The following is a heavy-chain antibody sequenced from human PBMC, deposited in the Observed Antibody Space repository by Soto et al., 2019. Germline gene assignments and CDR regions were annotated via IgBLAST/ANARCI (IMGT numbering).Heavy chain of an antibody. D-gene: IGHD5-12*01. J-gene: IGHJ6*02. CDR1: GFTFSNYG. V-gene: IGHV3-33*01. CDR3: ARDVGAVMSTIQGHGMDV. CDR2: QWFDGSNK. Sequence: QVQLVESGGAAVQPGRSLRLSCVGSGFTFSNYGMHWVRQAPGKGLELVAAQWFDGSNKFHTDSVQGRFTISRDNSQNTVYLQMNSLRAEDTAVYYCARDVGAVMSTIQGHGMDVWGQGPTVTVSS.